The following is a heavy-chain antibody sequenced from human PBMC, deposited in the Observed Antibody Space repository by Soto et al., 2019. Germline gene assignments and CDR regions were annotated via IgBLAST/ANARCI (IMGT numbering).Heavy chain of an antibody. D-gene: IGHD3-3*01. V-gene: IGHV4-59*01. J-gene: IGHJ5*02. Sequence: PSETLSLTCTVSGGSISSYYWSWIRQPPGKGLDWIGYMYYSGISNYNPSLKSRVTILLDTPKNQFSLKLSSVTAADSAVYYCARGASGYYPLAWFDPWGQGTLVTVSS. CDR2: MYYSGIS. CDR3: ARGASGYYPLAWFDP. CDR1: GGSISSYY.